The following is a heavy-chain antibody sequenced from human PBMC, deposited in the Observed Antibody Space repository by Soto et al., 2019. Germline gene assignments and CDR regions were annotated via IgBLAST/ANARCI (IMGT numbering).Heavy chain of an antibody. Sequence: PGGSLRLSCAASGFTFSSYGMHWVRQAPGKGLEWVAVIWYDGSNKYYADSVKGRFTISRDNSKNTLYLQMNSLRAEDTAVYYCAREGYLPLYMVYYYYYYGMDVWGQGTTVTVSS. D-gene: IGHD2-8*01. J-gene: IGHJ6*02. V-gene: IGHV3-33*01. CDR1: GFTFSSYG. CDR2: IWYDGSNK. CDR3: AREGYLPLYMVYYYYYYGMDV.